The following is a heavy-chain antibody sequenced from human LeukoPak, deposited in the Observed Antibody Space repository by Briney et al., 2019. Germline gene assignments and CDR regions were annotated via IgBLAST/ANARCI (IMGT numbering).Heavy chain of an antibody. Sequence: SETLSLTCTVSGGSISSGDYYWSWIRQPPGKGLEWIGYIYYSGSTYYNPSLKSRVTISVDTSKNQFSLKLSSVTAADTAVYYCARALNPYYYYMDVWGKGTTVTVSS. CDR2: IYYSGST. CDR1: GGSISSGDYY. V-gene: IGHV4-30-4*02. J-gene: IGHJ6*03. CDR3: ARALNPYYYYMDV. D-gene: IGHD1-14*01.